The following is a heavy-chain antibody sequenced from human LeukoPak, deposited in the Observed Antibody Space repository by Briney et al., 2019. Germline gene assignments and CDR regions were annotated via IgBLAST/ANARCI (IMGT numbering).Heavy chain of an antibody. J-gene: IGHJ4*02. V-gene: IGHV3-23*01. D-gene: IGHD3-22*01. Sequence: GGSLRLSCAASGFTFNNYATSWVRQAPGKGLEWVSANSGSGASTYYADSVKGRFTISRDNSKNTLYLQMNSLRADDTAVYYCAKGISYYYDSSGYYYFDYWGQGTLVTVSS. CDR3: AKGISYYYDSSGYYYFDY. CDR2: NSGSGAST. CDR1: GFTFNNYA.